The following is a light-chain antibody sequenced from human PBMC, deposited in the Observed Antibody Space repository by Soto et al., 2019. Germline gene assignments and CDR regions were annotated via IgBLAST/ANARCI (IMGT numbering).Light chain of an antibody. J-gene: IGKJ5*01. CDR2: DAS. Sequence: QSHSTKSASVGDIVTITFLASQNVFTWLAWYQHRPGKAPKLLISDASILEGGVPSRFSGSGSGTEFTLTISSLQPEDIATYYCQQYDNLPLTFGHRTRLEI. CDR3: QQYDNLPLT. CDR1: QNVFTW. V-gene: IGKV1-5*01.